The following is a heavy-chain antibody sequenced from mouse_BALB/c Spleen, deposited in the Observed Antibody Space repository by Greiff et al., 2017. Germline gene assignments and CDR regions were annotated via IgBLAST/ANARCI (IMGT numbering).Heavy chain of an antibody. Sequence: VQGVESGGGLVQPGGSLRLSCATSWFTFTDYYMSWVRQPPGKALEWLGFIRNKANGYTTEYSASVKGRFTISRDNSQSILYLQMNTLRAEDSATYYCARATVVAPYWYFDVWGAGTTVTVSS. CDR3: ARATVVAPYWYFDV. J-gene: IGHJ1*01. D-gene: IGHD1-1*01. V-gene: IGHV7-3*02. CDR1: WFTFTDYY. CDR2: IRNKANGYTT.